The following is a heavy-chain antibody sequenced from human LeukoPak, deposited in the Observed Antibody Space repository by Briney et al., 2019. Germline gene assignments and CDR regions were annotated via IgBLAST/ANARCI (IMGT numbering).Heavy chain of an antibody. CDR3: AADRHYSRTTCYPYNFDY. CDR2: IVVGSGNT. Sequence: TSVKVSCKASGFTFPRSAVQWVRQARGQRLEWIGWIVVGSGNTNYAQKFQERVTITRDMSTGTAYMELSSLRSEDTAVYYCAADRHYSRTTCYPYNFDYWGQGTLVTVSS. J-gene: IGHJ4*02. CDR1: GFTFPRSA. V-gene: IGHV1-58*01. D-gene: IGHD2-2*01.